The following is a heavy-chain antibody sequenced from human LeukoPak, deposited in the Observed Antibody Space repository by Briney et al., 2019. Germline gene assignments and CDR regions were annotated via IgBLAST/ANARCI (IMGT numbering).Heavy chain of an antibody. CDR3: ARIKSLPRRSNIVVVPATTYFDY. V-gene: IGHV1-8*01. J-gene: IGHJ4*02. D-gene: IGHD2-2*01. CDR2: MNPNSGNT. Sequence: ASVKVSCKASGYTFTSYGINWVRQATGQGLEWMGWMNPNSGNTGYAQKFQGRVTMTRNTSISTAYMELSSLRSEDTAVYYCARIKSLPRRSNIVVVPATTYFDYWGQGTLVTVSS. CDR1: GYTFTSYG.